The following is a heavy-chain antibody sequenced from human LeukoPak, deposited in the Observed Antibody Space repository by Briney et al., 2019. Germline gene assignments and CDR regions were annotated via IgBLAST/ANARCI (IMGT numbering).Heavy chain of an antibody. D-gene: IGHD2-15*01. J-gene: IGHJ5*02. CDR3: ARGPLEYCSGGTCYSGRNWFDP. Sequence: ASVKVSCKASGYTFTDYYIHWVRQAPGQGLEWMGWINPNSGDTNYAQKFQGRVTMTRDTSISTVYMELRRLRYDDTAAYYCARGPLEYCSGGTCYSGRNWFDPWGQGTLVTVSS. V-gene: IGHV1-2*02. CDR1: GYTFTDYY. CDR2: INPNSGDT.